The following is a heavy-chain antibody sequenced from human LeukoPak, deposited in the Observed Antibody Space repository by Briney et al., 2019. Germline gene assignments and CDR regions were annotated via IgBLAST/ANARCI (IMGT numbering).Heavy chain of an antibody. CDR3: ATYRQILLPFES. CDR2: IFPSGGEI. V-gene: IGHV3-23*01. D-gene: IGHD5-18*01. CDR1: GFTFSTFA. Sequence: GGSLRLSCAASGFTFSTFAMIWVRQPPGKGLEWVSSIFPSGGEIHYADSVRGRFTISRDNSKSTLSLQMNSLRAEDTAIYYCATYRQILLPFESWGQGTLVTVSS. J-gene: IGHJ4*02.